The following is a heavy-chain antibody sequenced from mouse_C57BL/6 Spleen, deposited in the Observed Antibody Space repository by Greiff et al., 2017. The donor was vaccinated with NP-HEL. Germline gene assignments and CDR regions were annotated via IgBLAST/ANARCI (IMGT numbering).Heavy chain of an antibody. Sequence: QVQLKESGPELVKPGASVKISCKASGYAFSSSWMNWVKQRPGKGLEWIGRIYPGDGDTNYNGKFKGKATLTADKSSSTAYMQLSSLTSEDSAVYFCARGGTPPDYWGQGTTLTVSS. D-gene: IGHD3-3*01. CDR1: GYAFSSSW. CDR2: IYPGDGDT. V-gene: IGHV1-82*01. CDR3: ARGGTPPDY. J-gene: IGHJ2*01.